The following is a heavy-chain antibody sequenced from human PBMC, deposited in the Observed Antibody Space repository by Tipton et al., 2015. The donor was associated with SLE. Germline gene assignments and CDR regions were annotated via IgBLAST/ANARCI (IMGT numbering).Heavy chain of an antibody. CDR1: GDSISSGSYF. CDR3: ARSLDAAALFDY. CDR2: IYKSGFT. Sequence: TLSLTCTVFGDSISSGSYFWSWIRQPARKGLEWIGRIYKSGFTNYNPSLRGRVTIAVDTSKNQFSLKMTSMTAEDTAVYYCARSLDAAALFDYWGQGALVTVSS. D-gene: IGHD2-2*01. V-gene: IGHV4-61*02. J-gene: IGHJ4*02.